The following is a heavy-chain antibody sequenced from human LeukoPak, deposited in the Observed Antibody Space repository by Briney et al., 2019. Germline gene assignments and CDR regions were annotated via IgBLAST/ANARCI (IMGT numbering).Heavy chain of an antibody. CDR3: ARYGATSYHDF. J-gene: IGHJ4*02. CDR1: GYSITSADH. D-gene: IGHD3-10*01. Sequence: SETLSLTCAVSGYSITSADHWGWIRQPPGGGLEWVASVHCSGIMYSNPSLKTRVTISLDTSKNHVSLRLASVTAADTAIYYCARYGATSYHDFWGQGTLVTVSS. CDR2: VHCSGIM. V-gene: IGHV4-38-2*01.